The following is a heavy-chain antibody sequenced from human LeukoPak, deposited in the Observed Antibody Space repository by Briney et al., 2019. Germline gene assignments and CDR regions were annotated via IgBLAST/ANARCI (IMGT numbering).Heavy chain of an antibody. V-gene: IGHV3-7*01. CDR2: IDQGGSVR. CDR3: ARDPESSSFDL. Sequence: GGSLRLSCAASGFTFKTYAMSWVRQTPEKGLEFVANIDQGGSVRNYMDSLKGRCTISRDNAKKSLYLEINSLRADDTAVYYCARDPESSSFDLWGRGALVTVSS. D-gene: IGHD6-13*01. J-gene: IGHJ4*02. CDR1: GFTFKTYA.